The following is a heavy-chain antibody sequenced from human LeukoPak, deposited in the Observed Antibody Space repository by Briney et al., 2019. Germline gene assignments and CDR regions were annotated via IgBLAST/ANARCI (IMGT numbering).Heavy chain of an antibody. J-gene: IGHJ6*03. CDR1: GFTFSSYW. Sequence: GGSLRLSCAASGFTFSSYWMSWVRQAPGKGLEWVANIKQDGSEKYYVDSVKGRFTISRDNAKNSLYLQMNSLRAEDTALYYCARGVLLDNYYYYMDVWGKGTTVTVSS. CDR3: ARGVLLDNYYYYMDV. D-gene: IGHD5/OR15-5a*01. CDR2: IKQDGSEK. V-gene: IGHV3-7*03.